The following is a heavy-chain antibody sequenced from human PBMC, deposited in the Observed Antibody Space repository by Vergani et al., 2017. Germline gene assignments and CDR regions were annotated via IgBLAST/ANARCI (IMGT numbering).Heavy chain of an antibody. D-gene: IGHD6-19*01. V-gene: IGHV3-7*01. CDR2: IKQDGSEK. CDR1: GFTFSSYW. Sequence: EVQLVESGGGLVQPGGSLRLSCAASGFTFSSYWMSWVRQAPGKGLEWVANIKQDGSEKYYVDSVKGRFTISRDNAKNSLYLQMNSLRAEDTAVYYCARGLYSSGWYFYYWGQGTLVTVSS. CDR3: ARGLYSSGWYFYY. J-gene: IGHJ4*02.